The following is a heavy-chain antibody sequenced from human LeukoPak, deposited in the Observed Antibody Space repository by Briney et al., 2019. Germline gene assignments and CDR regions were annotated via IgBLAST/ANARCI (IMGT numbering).Heavy chain of an antibody. V-gene: IGHV3-74*01. Sequence: GGSLRLSCAASGFTFSSNWMHWVRQAPGKGLMWVSRIKGDGSSTSYANSVKGRFTISRDNAKNTLVLQMNSLRAEDTAVYYCVRDGVGAPPFDYWGQGALVTVSS. CDR1: GFTFSSNW. D-gene: IGHD1-26*01. CDR2: IKGDGSST. J-gene: IGHJ4*02. CDR3: VRDGVGAPPFDY.